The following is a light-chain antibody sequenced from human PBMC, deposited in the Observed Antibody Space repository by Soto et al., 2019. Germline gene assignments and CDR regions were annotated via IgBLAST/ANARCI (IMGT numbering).Light chain of an antibody. J-gene: IGKJ4*01. CDR3: QQRSDSPLT. Sequence: ESVLTQSPATLSLSPGERATLSCRASQSLSTYLAWYQQKRGQDPRLLIYDASKRATGIPARFSGSGSGTDFTLSISSLEPEDFAVYEWQQRSDSPLTFGRGTKVEIK. V-gene: IGKV3-11*01. CDR2: DAS. CDR1: QSLSTY.